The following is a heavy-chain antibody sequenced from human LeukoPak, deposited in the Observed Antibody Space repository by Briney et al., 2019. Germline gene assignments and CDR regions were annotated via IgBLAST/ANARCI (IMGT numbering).Heavy chain of an antibody. CDR1: GDSVSNNSTT. D-gene: IGHD1-14*01. Sequence: SQTLSLTCAISGDSVSNNSTTWNWIRQSPSRGLEWLGRTYYRSEWYNVYAVSVKSRITINPDTSKNQFSLQLNSVTPEDAAVYYCARDHRGSYWYFDLWGRGTLVTVSS. V-gene: IGHV6-1*01. CDR2: TYYRSEWYN. J-gene: IGHJ2*01. CDR3: ARDHRGSYWYFDL.